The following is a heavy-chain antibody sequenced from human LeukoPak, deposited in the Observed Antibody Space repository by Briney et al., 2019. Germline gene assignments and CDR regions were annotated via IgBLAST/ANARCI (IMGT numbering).Heavy chain of an antibody. CDR2: IYSGGST. D-gene: IGHD3-22*01. J-gene: IGHJ4*02. CDR3: ASLYDSSGYYPTGWSYYFDY. Sequence: PGGSLRLSCAASGFTVSSNYMSWVRQAPGKGLEWVSVIYSGGSTYYTDSVKGRFTISRDNSKNTLYLQMNSLRAEDTAVYYCASLYDSSGYYPTGWSYYFDYWGQGTLVTVSS. V-gene: IGHV3-66*02. CDR1: GFTVSSNY.